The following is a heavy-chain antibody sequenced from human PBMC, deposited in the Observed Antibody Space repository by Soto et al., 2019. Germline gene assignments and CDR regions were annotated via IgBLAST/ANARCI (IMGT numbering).Heavy chain of an antibody. CDR3: ARGPVAGSDF. V-gene: IGHV1-18*04. CDR1: GYTFTSYG. CDR2: ISPYSGET. D-gene: IGHD6-19*01. J-gene: IGHJ4*02. Sequence: ASVQVPCKASGYTFTSYGIAWVRQAPGQGLEWMGWISPYSGETRYAEKFQDRVTLTTDTSTKTAYMDLRNLKSDDTAVYWCARGPVAGSDFWGQGTLVTVSS.